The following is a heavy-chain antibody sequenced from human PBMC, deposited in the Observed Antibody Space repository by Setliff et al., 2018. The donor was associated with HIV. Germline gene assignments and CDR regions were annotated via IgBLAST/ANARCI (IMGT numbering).Heavy chain of an antibody. Sequence: SETLSLTCTVSGGSISSNSYYWSWIRQPAGKGLEWIGHIYTSGSTNYNPSLKSRATIPVDTSKNQFSLNLRSVTAADTAVYYCARERDFYYDNSGYSFDYWGQGTLVTSPQ. CDR2: IYTSGST. CDR1: GGSISSNSYY. V-gene: IGHV4-61*09. D-gene: IGHD3-22*01. CDR3: ARERDFYYDNSGYSFDY. J-gene: IGHJ4*02.